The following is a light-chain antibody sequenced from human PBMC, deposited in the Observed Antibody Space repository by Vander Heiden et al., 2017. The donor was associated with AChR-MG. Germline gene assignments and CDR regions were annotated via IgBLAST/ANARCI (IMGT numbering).Light chain of an antibody. Sequence: IQMTPTPSSLSASVGDRVTMTCQASQNISNYLDWYQQKPGQAPKLLIYEASNLETGVPSRFSGSGSGTDFTFTISSLQPEDIAAYYCQQYDNLSITFGQGTRLEIK. CDR1: QNISNY. CDR2: EAS. V-gene: IGKV1-33*01. CDR3: QQYDNLSIT. J-gene: IGKJ5*01.